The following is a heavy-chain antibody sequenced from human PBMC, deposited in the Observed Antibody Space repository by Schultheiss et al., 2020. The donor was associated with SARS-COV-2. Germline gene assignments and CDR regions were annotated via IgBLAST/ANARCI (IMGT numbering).Heavy chain of an antibody. J-gene: IGHJ6*02. V-gene: IGHV1-69*13. CDR2: IIPIFGTA. CDR3: ARVVVVVAARSGYYGMDV. Sequence: SVKVSCKASGGTFSSYTISWVRQAPGQGLEWMGWIIPIFGTANYAQKFQGRVTITADESTSTAYMELSSLRSEDTAVYYCARVVVVVAARSGYYGMDVWGQGTTVTVSS. D-gene: IGHD2-15*01. CDR1: GGTFSSYT.